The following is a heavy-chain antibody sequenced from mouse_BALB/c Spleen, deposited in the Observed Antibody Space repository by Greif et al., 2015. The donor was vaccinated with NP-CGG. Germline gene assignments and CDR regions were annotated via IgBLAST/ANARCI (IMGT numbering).Heavy chain of an antibody. V-gene: IGHV1S29*02. CDR2: IYPYNGGT. J-gene: IGHJ1*01. D-gene: IGHD2-3*01. CDR1: GYTFTDYN. CDR3: ARYDGYYWYFDV. Sequence: EVKLMESGPELVKPGASVKISCKASGYTFTDYNMHWVKQSHGKSLEWIGYIYPYNGGTGYNQKFKSKATLTVDNSSSTAYMELRSLTSEDSAVYYCARYDGYYWYFDVWGAGTTVTVSS.